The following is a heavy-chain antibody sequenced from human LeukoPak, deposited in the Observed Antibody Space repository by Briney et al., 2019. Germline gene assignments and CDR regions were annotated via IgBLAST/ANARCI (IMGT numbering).Heavy chain of an antibody. D-gene: IGHD3-10*01. V-gene: IGHV3-30*03. CDR3: ARDRDYYGSGSYYMDV. CDR1: GFTFKNAW. J-gene: IGHJ6*03. CDR2: ISYDGSNK. Sequence: GGSLRLSCEASGFTFKNAWMIWVRQAPGKGLEWVAVISYDGSNKYYADSVKGRFTISRDNSKNTLYLQMNSLRAEDTAVYYCARDRDYYGSGSYYMDVWGKGTTVTVSS.